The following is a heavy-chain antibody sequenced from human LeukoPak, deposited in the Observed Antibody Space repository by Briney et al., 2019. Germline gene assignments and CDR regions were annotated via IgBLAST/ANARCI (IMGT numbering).Heavy chain of an antibody. V-gene: IGHV4-59*01. J-gene: IGHJ4*02. Sequence: PSETLSLTCTVSGGSISTYYWTWIRHPPGEGLEWIGYVYYSGSTSYNPSLKSRLTISVDTSKNQFSLKLSSVTAADTAVYYCARVPYYHDSSGYYYGYFDYWGQGTLVTVSS. CDR1: GGSISTYY. CDR3: ARVPYYHDSSGYYYGYFDY. D-gene: IGHD3-22*01. CDR2: VYYSGST.